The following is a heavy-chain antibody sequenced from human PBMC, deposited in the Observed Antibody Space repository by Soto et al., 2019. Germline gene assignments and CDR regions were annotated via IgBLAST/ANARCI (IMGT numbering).Heavy chain of an antibody. CDR3: ARGGYFDSSNYLAY. CDR1: GGTFPNSA. CDR2: VVVTSGTV. D-gene: IGHD3-22*01. Sequence: QVHLVQSGAEVKKPGSSVKVSCKASGGTFPNSAISWVRQAPGQGLEWMGGVVVTSGTVNYAQKFQGRVTITADESTSTAYMEVTSLKSEDTAIYYCARGGYFDSSNYLAYWGLGTLVTVSS. V-gene: IGHV1-69*01. J-gene: IGHJ4*02.